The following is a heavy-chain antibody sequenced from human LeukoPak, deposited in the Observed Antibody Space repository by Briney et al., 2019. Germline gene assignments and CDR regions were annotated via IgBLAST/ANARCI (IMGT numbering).Heavy chain of an antibody. CDR3: VRVDHYDFWVFP. D-gene: IGHD3-3*01. CDR2: IFYSGST. J-gene: IGHJ5*02. Sequence: SETLSLTCTVSGGSISTSNYYWGWIRQPPGKGLEWIGNIFYSGSTYYSPSLKSRVTISLDTSRNQFSLKLTSVTAADTAVYYCVRVDHYDFWVFPWGQGTLVTVSS. V-gene: IGHV4-39*07. CDR1: GGSISTSNYY.